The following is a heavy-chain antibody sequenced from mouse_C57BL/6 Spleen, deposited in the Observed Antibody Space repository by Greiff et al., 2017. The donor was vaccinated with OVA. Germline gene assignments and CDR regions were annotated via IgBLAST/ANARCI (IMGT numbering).Heavy chain of an antibody. J-gene: IGHJ1*03. CDR3: ARSITTVVARNWYFDV. D-gene: IGHD1-1*01. CDR2: INPSNGGT. V-gene: IGHV1-53*01. Sequence: VQLQQPGTELVKPGASVKLSCKASGYTFTSYWMPWVKQRPGQGLEWIGNINPSNGGTNYNEKFKSKATLTVDKSSSTAYMQLSSLTSEDSAVYYCARSITTVVARNWYFDVWGTGTTVTVSA. CDR1: GYTFTSYW.